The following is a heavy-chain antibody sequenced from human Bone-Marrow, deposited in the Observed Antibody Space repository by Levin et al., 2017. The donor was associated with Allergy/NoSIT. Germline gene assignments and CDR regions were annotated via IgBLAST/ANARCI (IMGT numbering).Heavy chain of an antibody. D-gene: IGHD2-15*01. CDR2: ISPIFDRT. J-gene: IGHJ6*02. CDR3: SRLLGYCDGGYYGLGV. V-gene: IGHV1-69*06. CDR1: GGGFGSYA. Sequence: SVKVSCKTSGGGFGSYAMIWVRQAPGQGLEWMGQISPIFDRTNYAQKFQHRITITADKSTNTAYMELSSLTSEDTAVYYCSRLLGYCDGGYYGLGVWGQGTTVVVS.